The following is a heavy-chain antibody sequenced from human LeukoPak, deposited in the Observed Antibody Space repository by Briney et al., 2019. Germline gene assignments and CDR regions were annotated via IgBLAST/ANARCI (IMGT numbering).Heavy chain of an antibody. J-gene: IGHJ4*02. CDR3: AKWGSSSLSGY. CDR1: GFTFSSYS. D-gene: IGHD3-16*01. V-gene: IGHV3-48*01. CDR2: ISSGSTAI. Sequence: GGSLRLSCAASGFTFSSYSMNWVRQAPGKGLEWVSYISSGSTAIYYADSVKGRFTISRDNAKNSLYLRMNSLRAEDTAVYYCAKWGSSSLSGYWGQGTLVTVSS.